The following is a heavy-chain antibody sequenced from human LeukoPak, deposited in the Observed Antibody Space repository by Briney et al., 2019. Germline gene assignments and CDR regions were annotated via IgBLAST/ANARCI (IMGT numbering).Heavy chain of an antibody. Sequence: SGGSLRLSCAASGFIFSSYWMSWVRQTPGKGLEWVANIKQDGSEKYYVDSVKGRFTISRDSAKNSLYLQMNSLRAEDTAVYYCARIVPAACFDYWGQGTLVTVSS. D-gene: IGHD2-2*01. J-gene: IGHJ4*02. CDR2: IKQDGSEK. CDR3: ARIVPAACFDY. V-gene: IGHV3-7*01. CDR1: GFIFSSYW.